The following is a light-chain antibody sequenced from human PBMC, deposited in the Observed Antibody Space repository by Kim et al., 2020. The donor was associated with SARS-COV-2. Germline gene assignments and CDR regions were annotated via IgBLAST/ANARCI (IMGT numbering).Light chain of an antibody. CDR1: KLGDKY. CDR3: QAWDSRSYVV. V-gene: IGLV3-1*01. Sequence: SYELTQPPSVSVSPGQTASITCSGDKLGDKYAYWYQQKPGQSPVVVIYQDNKRPSGIPERFSGSNSGNTATLTISGTQAMDEVDYYCQAWDSRSYVVFGGGTQLTVL. CDR2: QDN. J-gene: IGLJ2*01.